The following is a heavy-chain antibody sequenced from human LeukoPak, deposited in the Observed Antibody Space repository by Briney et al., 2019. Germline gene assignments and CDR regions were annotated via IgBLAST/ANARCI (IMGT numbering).Heavy chain of an antibody. CDR1: GFTFSIYT. CDR3: ARDYDGSGYFGY. V-gene: IGHV3-21*01. CDR2: ISSSSNYI. Sequence: PGGSLRLSCAASGFTFSIYTMNWVRQAPGKGLEWVSSISSSSNYIYYADSVKGRFTISRDNAKMSLYLQMNSLRAEDTAVYYCARDYDGSGYFGYWGQGTLVTVSS. D-gene: IGHD3-22*01. J-gene: IGHJ4*02.